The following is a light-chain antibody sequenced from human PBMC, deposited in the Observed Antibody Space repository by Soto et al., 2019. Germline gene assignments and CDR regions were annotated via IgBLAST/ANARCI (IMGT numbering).Light chain of an antibody. Sequence: EIVLTQSPGTLSLSPGDRATLSCRASQIVARTSFAWYQQSPGQAPRLLIYAASTRASDVPDRFSGSGSGTDFTLSISRLEPEDFAVYYCHQYDGSPPYTFGQGTRLEIK. J-gene: IGKJ2*01. CDR2: AAS. CDR3: HQYDGSPPYT. CDR1: QIVARTS. V-gene: IGKV3-20*01.